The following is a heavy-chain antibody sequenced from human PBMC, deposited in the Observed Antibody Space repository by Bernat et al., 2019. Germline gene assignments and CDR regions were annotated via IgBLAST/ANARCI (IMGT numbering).Heavy chain of an antibody. CDR3: ARERTTPLPTFHDYGDLSQGYYYGMDV. V-gene: IGHV1-2*04. CDR2: INPNSGGT. J-gene: IGHJ6*02. Sequence: QVQLVQSGAEVKKPGASVKVSCKASGYTFTGYYMHWVRQAPGQGLEWMGWINPNSGGTNYAQKFQGWVTMTRDTSISTAYMELSRLRSDDTAVYYCARERTTPLPTFHDYGDLSQGYYYGMDVWGQGTTVTVSS. CDR1: GYTFTGYY. D-gene: IGHD4-17*01.